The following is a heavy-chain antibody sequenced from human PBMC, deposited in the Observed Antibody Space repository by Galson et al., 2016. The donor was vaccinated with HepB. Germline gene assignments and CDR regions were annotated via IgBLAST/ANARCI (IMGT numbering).Heavy chain of an antibody. CDR1: GGSLTDLY. J-gene: IGHJ4*02. CDR2: IYYSVRT. CDR3: ARSTDDYNKYDH. D-gene: IGHD4-11*01. Sequence: SETLSLTCGVNGGSLTDLYWSWIRQSPGKGLEWIGSIYYSVRTSYNPSLKSRVTISVDTSKHQLSLKLTSVIAADTAVYYCARSTDDYNKYDHWGQGTLVSVSS. V-gene: IGHV4-34*01.